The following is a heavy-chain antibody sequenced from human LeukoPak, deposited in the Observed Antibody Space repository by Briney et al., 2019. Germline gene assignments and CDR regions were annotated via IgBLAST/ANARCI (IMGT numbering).Heavy chain of an antibody. D-gene: IGHD1-26*01. CDR3: ARQIVGAQTRWFDP. CDR2: IYTSGST. Sequence: KPSETLSLTCTVSGGSISSYYWSWIRQPAGKGLEWIGRIYTSGSTNYNPSLKSRVTMSVDTSKNQFSPKLSSVTAADTAVYYCARQIVGAQTRWFDPWGQGTLVTVSS. J-gene: IGHJ5*02. V-gene: IGHV4-4*07. CDR1: GGSISSYY.